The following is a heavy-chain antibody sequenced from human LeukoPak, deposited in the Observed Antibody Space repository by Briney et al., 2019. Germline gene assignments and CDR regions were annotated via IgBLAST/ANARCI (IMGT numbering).Heavy chain of an antibody. D-gene: IGHD3-3*01. Sequence: SETLSLTCTVSGGSISSSSYYWGWIRQPPGKGLEWIGSIYYSGSTYYNPSLKSRVTISVDTSKNQFSLKLSSVTAADTAVYYCARTLYYDFWSGPNGTGFDPWGQGTLVTVAS. J-gene: IGHJ5*02. CDR2: IYYSGST. CDR3: ARTLYYDFWSGPNGTGFDP. CDR1: GGSISSSSYY. V-gene: IGHV4-39*01.